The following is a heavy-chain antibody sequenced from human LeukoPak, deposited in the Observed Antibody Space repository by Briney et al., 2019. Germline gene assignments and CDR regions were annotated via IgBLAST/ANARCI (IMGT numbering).Heavy chain of an antibody. Sequence: SETLSLTCTVSGGSISSYYWSWIRQPPGKGLEWIGYIYYSGSTNYNPSLKSRVTISVDTSKKQFSLKLRSVTAADTAVYYCARVSGYDWESFYDYWGQGTLVTVSS. J-gene: IGHJ4*02. D-gene: IGHD5-12*01. CDR2: IYYSGST. CDR1: GGSISSYY. CDR3: ARVSGYDWESFYDY. V-gene: IGHV4-59*01.